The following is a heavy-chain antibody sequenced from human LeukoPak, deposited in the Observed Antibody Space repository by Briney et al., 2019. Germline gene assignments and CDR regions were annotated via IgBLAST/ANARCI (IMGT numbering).Heavy chain of an antibody. J-gene: IGHJ4*02. Sequence: SETLSLTCTVSGGSISSYYWSWIRQPPGKGLEWIGYIYYSGSTNYNPSLKSRVTISVDTSKNQFSLKLSSVTAADTAVYYCARDGYYDSSGYDYWGQGTLVTVSS. V-gene: IGHV4-59*01. D-gene: IGHD3-22*01. CDR1: GGSISSYY. CDR2: IYYSGST. CDR3: ARDGYYDSSGYDY.